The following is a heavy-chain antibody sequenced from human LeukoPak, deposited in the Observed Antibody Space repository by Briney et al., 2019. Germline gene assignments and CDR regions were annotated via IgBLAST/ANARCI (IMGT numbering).Heavy chain of an antibody. J-gene: IGHJ5*02. Sequence: SETLSLTCTVPGGSISSYYWSWIRQPAGKGLEWIGRISPSGSTNYNPSLKSRVTISVDTSKNQFSLKLSSVTAADTAVYYCARGRMIVVKMVLGYWFDPWGQGTLVTVSS. CDR1: GGSISSYY. CDR2: ISPSGST. D-gene: IGHD3-22*01. V-gene: IGHV4-4*07. CDR3: ARGRMIVVKMVLGYWFDP.